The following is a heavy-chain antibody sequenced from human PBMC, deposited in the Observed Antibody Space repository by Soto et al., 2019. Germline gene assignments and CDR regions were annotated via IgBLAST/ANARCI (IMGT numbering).Heavy chain of an antibody. CDR1: GFTFDDYA. D-gene: IGHD1-20*01. J-gene: IGHJ5*01. Sequence: EVQLVESGGGLLQPGRSLRLSCAASGFTFDDYAMHWVRQAPGKGLEWVSGISWNSGSIAYADSVKGRFTISRDNAKNSLYLQMNSLRVEDTALYYCAKAPFPYNWNRVWFESWGQGTLVTVSS. CDR2: ISWNSGSI. CDR3: AKAPFPYNWNRVWFES. V-gene: IGHV3-9*01.